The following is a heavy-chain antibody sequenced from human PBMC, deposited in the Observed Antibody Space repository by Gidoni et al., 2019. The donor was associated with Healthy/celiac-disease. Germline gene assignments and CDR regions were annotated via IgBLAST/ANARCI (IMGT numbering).Heavy chain of an antibody. J-gene: IGHJ3*02. D-gene: IGHD6-19*01. CDR1: GGSISSSSYY. Sequence: QLQLQESGPGLVKPSETLSLTCTVSGGSISSSSYYWGWIRQPPGKGLEWIGSIYYSGSTYYNPSLKSRVTISVDTSKNQFSLKLSSVTAADTAVYYCARLWGKKRWLVDGDIWGQGTMVTVSS. V-gene: IGHV4-39*01. CDR3: ARLWGKKRWLVDGDI. CDR2: IYYSGST.